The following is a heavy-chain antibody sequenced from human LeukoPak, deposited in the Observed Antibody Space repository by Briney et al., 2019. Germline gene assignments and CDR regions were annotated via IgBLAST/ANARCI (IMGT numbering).Heavy chain of an antibody. Sequence: SETLSLTCTVSGGSISSSSYYWGWIRQPPGQGLEWIGSIYYSGSTYYNPSLKSRVTISVDTSKNQFSLKLSSVTAADTAVYYCARSSGSTVSCDYWGQGTLVTVSS. CDR3: ARSSGSTVSCDY. J-gene: IGHJ4*02. CDR1: GGSISSSSYY. CDR2: IYYSGST. V-gene: IGHV4-39*01. D-gene: IGHD1-1*01.